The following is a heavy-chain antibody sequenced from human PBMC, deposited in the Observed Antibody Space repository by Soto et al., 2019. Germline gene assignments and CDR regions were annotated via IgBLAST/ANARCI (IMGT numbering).Heavy chain of an antibody. J-gene: IGHJ4*02. CDR1: GYTFSSYG. CDR2: ISAYNGNT. D-gene: IGHD1-1*01. CDR3: ARTLNGWLLGLE. Sequence: QVKLVQSGGEVKKPGASVKISCKASGYTFSSYGISWVRKAPGQGLEWMGWISAYNGNTNYAQKFQGRVTMTTDTSTSTAYMEVRSLRSDDTAIYYCARTLNGWLLGLEWGQGTLVTVSS. V-gene: IGHV1-18*01.